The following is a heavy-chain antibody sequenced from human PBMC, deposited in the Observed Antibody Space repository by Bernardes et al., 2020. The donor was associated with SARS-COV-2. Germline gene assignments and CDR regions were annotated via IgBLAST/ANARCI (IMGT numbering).Heavy chain of an antibody. CDR2: ISAIGGST. Sequence: GGSLRLSCVASGFTFSKNAMTWVRQVPGKGLEWVSAISAIGGSTYYAESVKGRFIISRDNAKNTLYLQMNSLRVEDAAMYYCVRSAFSGGSGYFFDSWGQGTLVTVSS. CDR1: GFTFSKNA. CDR3: VRSAFSGGSGYFFDS. J-gene: IGHJ4*02. D-gene: IGHD3-22*01. V-gene: IGHV3-23*01.